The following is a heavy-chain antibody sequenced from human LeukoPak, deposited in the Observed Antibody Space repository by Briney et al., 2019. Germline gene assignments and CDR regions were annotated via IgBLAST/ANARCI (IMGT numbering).Heavy chain of an antibody. CDR2: ISSSGSTI. V-gene: IGHV3-48*03. J-gene: IGHJ4*02. Sequence: PGGSLRLSCAASGLTFSSFEMNWVRQAPGKGLEWVSYISSSGSTIYYADSVKGRFTISRDNAKISLYLQMNSLRAEDTAVYYCARGRYYDILTGYSPFDYWGQGTLVTVSS. D-gene: IGHD3-9*01. CDR3: ARGRYYDILTGYSPFDY. CDR1: GLTFSSFE.